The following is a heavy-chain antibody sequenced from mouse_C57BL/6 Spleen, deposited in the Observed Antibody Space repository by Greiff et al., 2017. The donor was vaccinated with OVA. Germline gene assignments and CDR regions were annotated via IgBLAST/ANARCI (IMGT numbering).Heavy chain of an antibody. D-gene: IGHD2-4*01. CDR2: IFPGSGST. CDR3: ARSPFYYYYDRGMDY. Sequence: LQESGPELVKPGASVKISCKASGYTFTDYYINWVKQRPGQGLEWIGWIFPGSGSTYYNEKFKGKATLTVDKSSSTAYMLLSSLTSEDSAVYFCARSPFYYYYDRGMDYWGQGTSVTVSS. V-gene: IGHV1-75*01. J-gene: IGHJ4*01. CDR1: GYTFTDYY.